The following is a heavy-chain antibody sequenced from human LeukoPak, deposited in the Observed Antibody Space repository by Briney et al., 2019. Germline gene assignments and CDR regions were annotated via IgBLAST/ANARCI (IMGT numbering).Heavy chain of an antibody. CDR1: GFTFSSYG. J-gene: IGHJ5*02. V-gene: IGHV3-30*02. CDR3: AKVGARGSSTGWFDP. D-gene: IGHD7-27*01. Sequence: VGSLRLSCAASGFTFSSYGMHWVRQAPGKGLEWVAFIRYNGSNKYYAGSVKGRFTISRDNSKNTLYLQMNSLRAEDTAVYYCAKVGARGSSTGWFDPWGQGTLVTVSS. CDR2: IRYNGSNK.